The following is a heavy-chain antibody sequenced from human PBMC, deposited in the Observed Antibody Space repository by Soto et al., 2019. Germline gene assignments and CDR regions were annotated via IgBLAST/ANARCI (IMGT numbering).Heavy chain of an antibody. Sequence: GSLRLSCAASGFTFSDYYMTWIRQAPGKGLEWVSHISSSGSSLDYGDSVRGRFTISRDNAKKSLYLQMNSLRVEDTAVYYCARRRYGSGSNDFWGQGTLVTVSS. CDR2: ISSSGSSL. J-gene: IGHJ4*02. CDR1: GFTFSDYY. V-gene: IGHV3-11*01. D-gene: IGHD3-10*01. CDR3: ARRRYGSGSNDF.